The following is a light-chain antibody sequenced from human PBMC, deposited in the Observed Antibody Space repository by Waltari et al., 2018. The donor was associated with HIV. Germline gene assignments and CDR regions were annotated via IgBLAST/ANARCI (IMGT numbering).Light chain of an antibody. CDR3: SAWDDNLNAL. CDR1: RSNIGSNS. Sequence: QSVLIQPPSASGTPGQRVTISCSGRRSNIGSNSVNWYQQFPGTAPKLLIFGNERRPYGGPDRFSGSKSVTSASLVINGLQPEDEADYYCSAWDDNLNALFGGGTKLTVL. V-gene: IGLV1-44*01. J-gene: IGLJ2*01. CDR2: GNE.